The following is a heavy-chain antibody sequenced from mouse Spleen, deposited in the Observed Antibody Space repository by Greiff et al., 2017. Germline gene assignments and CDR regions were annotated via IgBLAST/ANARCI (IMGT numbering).Heavy chain of an antibody. Sequence: QVQLQQSGAELAKPGASVKLSCKASGYTFTSYWMHWVKQRPGQGLEWIGYINPSSGYTKYNQKFKGKATFTADTSSNTAYMQLSSLTTEDSAIYYCARLGQADYWGQGTTLTVSS. D-gene: IGHD3-3*01. CDR1: GYTFTSYW. V-gene: IGHV1-7*01. CDR2: INPSSGYT. J-gene: IGHJ2*01. CDR3: ARLGQADY.